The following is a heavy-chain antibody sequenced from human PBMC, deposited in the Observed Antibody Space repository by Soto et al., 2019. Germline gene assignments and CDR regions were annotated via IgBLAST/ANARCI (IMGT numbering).Heavy chain of an antibody. J-gene: IGHJ4*02. CDR1: GFTFSSYA. Sequence: GGSLRLSCAASGFTFSSYAMHWVRQAPGKGLEWVAVMSYDGSNKYYADSVKGRFTISRDNSKNTLYLQMNSLRAEDTAVYYCARISSSGGSCLDYWGQGTQVTVSS. D-gene: IGHD2-15*01. CDR3: ARISSSGGSCLDY. V-gene: IGHV3-30-3*01. CDR2: MSYDGSNK.